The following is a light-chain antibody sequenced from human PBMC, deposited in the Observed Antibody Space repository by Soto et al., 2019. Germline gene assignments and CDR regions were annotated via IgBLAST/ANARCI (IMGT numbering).Light chain of an antibody. CDR2: EVS. V-gene: IGLV2-14*01. Sequence: QSVLTQPPSASGSPGQSVTISCTGTSSDVGGSNFVSWYQQHPGKAPKLMIYEVSNRPSGVSNRFSGSKSGNTASLTISGLQAEDAADYYCSSYTRSSTRVFGGGTKVTVL. CDR1: SSDVGGSNF. CDR3: SSYTRSSTRV. J-gene: IGLJ2*01.